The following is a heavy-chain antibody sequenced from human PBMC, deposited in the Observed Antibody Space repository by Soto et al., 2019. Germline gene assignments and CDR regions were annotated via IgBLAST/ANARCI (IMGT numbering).Heavy chain of an antibody. Sequence: QVQLVQSGAEVKKPGSSVKVSCKASGGTFTTYTIAWVRQAPGQGLEWMGRIIPVLALANYAQKFQGRITNPADKTTSTGYMEVSSLRSEDTAEYYCARGENVGGDCPHYYYRLDVWGQGTAVTVSS. D-gene: IGHD2-21*02. V-gene: IGHV1-69*02. CDR3: ARGENVGGDCPHYYYRLDV. CDR2: IIPVLALA. CDR1: GGTFTTYT. J-gene: IGHJ6*02.